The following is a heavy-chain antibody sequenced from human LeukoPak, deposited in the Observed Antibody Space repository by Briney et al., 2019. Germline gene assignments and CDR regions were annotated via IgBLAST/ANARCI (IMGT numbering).Heavy chain of an antibody. J-gene: IGHJ3*02. V-gene: IGHV3-7*05. CDR2: IKQDGSEK. Sequence: GGSLRPSCAASEFTISGYWMSWVRQAPGKGLEWVANIKQDGSEKFYVDSVKGRFTISRDNAKNSVFLQLNSLRAEDTAVYYCARAPSSGYYFFDAFDIWGQGTMVTVSS. CDR1: EFTISGYW. CDR3: ARAPSSGYYFFDAFDI. D-gene: IGHD3-22*01.